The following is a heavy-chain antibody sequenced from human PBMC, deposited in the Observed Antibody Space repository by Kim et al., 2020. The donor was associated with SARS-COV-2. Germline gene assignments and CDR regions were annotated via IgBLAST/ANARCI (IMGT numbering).Heavy chain of an antibody. CDR2: MNPNSGNS. J-gene: IGHJ4*02. CDR3: ARGSHDSSGYYYYFDY. V-gene: IGHV1-8*01. CDR1: VYTFTSYD. D-gene: IGHD3-22*01. Sequence: ASVKVSCKASVYTFTSYDINWVRQATGQGLEWMGWMNPNSGNSAYAQKFQGRVTMTRNTSISTAYMELSSLRSEDTAVYYCARGSHDSSGYYYYFDYWGQGTLVTVSS.